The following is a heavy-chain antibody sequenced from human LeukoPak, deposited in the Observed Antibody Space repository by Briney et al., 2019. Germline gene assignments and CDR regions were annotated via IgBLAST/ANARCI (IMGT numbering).Heavy chain of an antibody. Sequence: GGSLRLSCAASGFTFSSYAMSWVRQAPGKGLEWVSAISGSGGSTYYADSVKGRFTISRDNSKNTLYLQMNSLRAEDTAVYYCARDEGMVRGVIDYWGQGTLVTVSS. D-gene: IGHD3-10*01. CDR1: GFTFSSYA. CDR3: ARDEGMVRGVIDY. CDR2: ISGSGGST. V-gene: IGHV3-23*01. J-gene: IGHJ4*02.